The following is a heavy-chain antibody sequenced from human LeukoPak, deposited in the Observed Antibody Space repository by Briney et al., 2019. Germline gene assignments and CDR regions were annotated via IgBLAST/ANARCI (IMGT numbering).Heavy chain of an antibody. CDR3: AKDGATGTWVYYYYGMDV. D-gene: IGHD1-1*01. CDR2: ISVSGGST. V-gene: IGHV3-23*01. CDR1: GFTFSSYA. J-gene: IGHJ6*04. Sequence: GGSLRLSCAASGFTFSSYAMSWVRQAPGKGLEWVSAISVSGGSTYYADSVKGRFTIPRDNSKNTLYLQMNSLRAEDTAVYYCAKDGATGTWVYYYYGMDVWGKGTTVTVSS.